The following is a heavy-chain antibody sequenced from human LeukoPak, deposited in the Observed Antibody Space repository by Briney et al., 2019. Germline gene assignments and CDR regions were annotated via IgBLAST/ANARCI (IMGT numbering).Heavy chain of an antibody. CDR1: GFIFSNYG. J-gene: IGHJ4*02. CDR3: ARDRDSYGYGLYYFDY. Sequence: GGSLRLSCAASGFIFSNYGMHWVRQAPGKGLEWVAVIWYDGSKKYYADSVKGRFTISRDDSKNTLYLQMNSLRAEDTAVYYCARDRDSYGYGLYYFDYWGQGTLVTVSS. V-gene: IGHV3-33*01. CDR2: IWYDGSKK. D-gene: IGHD5-18*01.